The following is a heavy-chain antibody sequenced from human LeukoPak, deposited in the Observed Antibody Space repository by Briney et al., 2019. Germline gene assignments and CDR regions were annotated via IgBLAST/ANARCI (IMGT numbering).Heavy chain of an antibody. CDR1: GGSISTYY. J-gene: IGHJ6*03. CDR2: LYNSGST. Sequence: SETLSLTCTVSGGSISTYYWSWIRQPPGKGLEWVGNLYNSGSTNYNPSLKSRVTISVDTSKNQFSLKLRSVTAADTAVYYCARDWGVYYYYMDVWGKGTTVTVSS. V-gene: IGHV4-59*01. D-gene: IGHD3-16*01. CDR3: ARDWGVYYYYMDV.